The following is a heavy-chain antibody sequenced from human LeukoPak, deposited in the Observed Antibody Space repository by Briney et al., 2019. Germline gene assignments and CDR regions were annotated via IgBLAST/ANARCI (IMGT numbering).Heavy chain of an antibody. V-gene: IGHV3-23*01. CDR3: AKGGGMTYYYYMDV. CDR2: ISGSGGNT. Sequence: PGGSLRLSCAASGFTFSSYAMSWIRQAPGKGLEWVSAISGSGGNTNYADSVKGRFTISRDNSKNTLYLQMNSLRAEDTDVYYCAKGGGMTYYYYMDVWGKGTTVTVSS. CDR1: GFTFSSYA. J-gene: IGHJ6*03. D-gene: IGHD6-25*01.